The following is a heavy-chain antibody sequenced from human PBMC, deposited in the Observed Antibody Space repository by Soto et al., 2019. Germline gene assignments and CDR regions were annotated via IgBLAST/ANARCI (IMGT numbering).Heavy chain of an antibody. V-gene: IGHV1-69*02. J-gene: IGHJ6*03. CDR2: IIPILGIA. D-gene: IGHD2-2*01. Sequence: QVQLVQSGAEVKKPGSSVKVSCKASGGTFSSYTISWVRQAPGQGLEWMGRIIPILGIANYAQKFQGRGTITADYSTSTAYMELSSLRSEDTAVYYCARGPEDCSSTSCYLYYYYYMDVWGKGTTGTVSS. CDR3: ARGPEDCSSTSCYLYYYYYMDV. CDR1: GGTFSSYT.